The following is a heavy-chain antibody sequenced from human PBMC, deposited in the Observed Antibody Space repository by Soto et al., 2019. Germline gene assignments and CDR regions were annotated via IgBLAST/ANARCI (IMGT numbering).Heavy chain of an antibody. Sequence: PGGSLRLSCAASGFTFSSYAMSWVRQAPGKGLEWVSTISGSGGRTYYADSVKGRFTISRDNSKNTLYVEMNSLRAEDTAVYYCAKTAGDCSGGSCYSQGFDTWGQGTVVTVSS. D-gene: IGHD2-15*01. J-gene: IGHJ3*02. CDR3: AKTAGDCSGGSCYSQGFDT. V-gene: IGHV3-23*01. CDR2: ISGSGGRT. CDR1: GFTFSSYA.